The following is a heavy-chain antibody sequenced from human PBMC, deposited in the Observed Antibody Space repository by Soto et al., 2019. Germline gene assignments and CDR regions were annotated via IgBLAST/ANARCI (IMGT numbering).Heavy chain of an antibody. J-gene: IGHJ5*02. CDR2: INSDGSST. CDR3: SKGPRASSWNNWFDP. CDR1: GFTFSSYW. Sequence: PGGSLRLSCEASGFTFSSYWMHWVRQAPGKGLVWVSRINSDGSSTNYADSVKGRFTISSDNAKNTLYLQMNSLSAEDTAVYYCSKGPRASSWNNWFDPWGQGTLVTVTS. D-gene: IGHD6-13*01. V-gene: IGHV3-74*01.